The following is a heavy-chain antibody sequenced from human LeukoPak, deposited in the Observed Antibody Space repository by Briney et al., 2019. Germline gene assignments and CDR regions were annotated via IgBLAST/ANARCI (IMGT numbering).Heavy chain of an antibody. Sequence: PSETLSLTCTVSGGSISSGGYYWSWIRQHPGKGLEWIGYIYYSGSTYYNPSLKSRVTISVDTSKNQFSLKLSSVTAADTAVYYCARGSAAMATLDYWGQGTLATVSS. CDR3: ARGSAAMATLDY. CDR1: GGSISSGGYY. D-gene: IGHD5-18*01. J-gene: IGHJ4*02. V-gene: IGHV4-31*03. CDR2: IYYSGST.